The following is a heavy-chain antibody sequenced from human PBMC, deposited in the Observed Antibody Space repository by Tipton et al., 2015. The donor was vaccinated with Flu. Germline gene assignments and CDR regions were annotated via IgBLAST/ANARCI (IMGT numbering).Heavy chain of an antibody. CDR3: ARAPGDYYGSGTYFDY. Sequence: LRLSCTVSGGSISSYYWSWIRQPAGKGLEWIGRIYTSGSTNYNPSLKSLVTISVDTSKNQFSLKLSSVTAADTAVYYCARAPGDYYGSGTYFDYWGQGTLVTVSS. CDR1: GGSISSYY. V-gene: IGHV4-4*07. D-gene: IGHD3-10*01. CDR2: IYTSGST. J-gene: IGHJ4*02.